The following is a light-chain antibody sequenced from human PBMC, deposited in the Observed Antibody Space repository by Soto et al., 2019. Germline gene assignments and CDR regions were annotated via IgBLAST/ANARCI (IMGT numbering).Light chain of an antibody. V-gene: IGLV2-14*01. J-gene: IGLJ3*02. CDR3: SSYTSSSTLA. Sequence: QSSLTQPASVSGSPGQSITISCTGTSRDVGGYNYVSWYQQHPGKAPKLMIYEVSNRPSGVSNRFSGSKSGNTASRTISGLQAEDEADYYCSSYTSSSTLAFGGGTKLTVL. CDR1: SRDVGGYNY. CDR2: EVS.